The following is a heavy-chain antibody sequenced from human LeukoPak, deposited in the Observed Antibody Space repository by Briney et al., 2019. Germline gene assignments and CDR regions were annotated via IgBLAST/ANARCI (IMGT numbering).Heavy chain of an antibody. V-gene: IGHV3-21*01. CDR1: GFTFSSYD. J-gene: IGHJ4*02. CDR3: AGRYGSGWTHY. D-gene: IGHD6-19*01. CDR2: ISSSSSSYI. Sequence: GGSLRLSCAASGFTFSSYDMNGVRQAPGKGLEWVSSISSSSSSYIYYADSVKGRFTISRDNAKNSLYLQMNSLRAEDTAVYARAGRYGSGWTHYWGQGTVVTVSS.